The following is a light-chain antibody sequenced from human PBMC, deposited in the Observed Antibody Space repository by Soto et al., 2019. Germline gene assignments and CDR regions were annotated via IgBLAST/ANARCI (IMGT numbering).Light chain of an antibody. CDR1: QSVRTY. Sequence: EVVLTQSPATLSLSPGERATLSCRASQSVRTYLAWYQQKPGQAPRLLIHDASSRATGIPARFSGSGSGTDFPLTISSLEPEDFAVYYCQQRTNWPSSTFGQGTRLEI. CDR2: DAS. CDR3: QQRTNWPSST. J-gene: IGKJ5*01. V-gene: IGKV3-11*01.